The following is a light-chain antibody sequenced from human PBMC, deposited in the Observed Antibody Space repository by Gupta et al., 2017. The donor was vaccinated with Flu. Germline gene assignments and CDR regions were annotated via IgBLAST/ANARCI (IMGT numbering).Light chain of an antibody. V-gene: IGKV3-15*01. Sequence: EIVMTHSPATLSVSPGERATLSCRASQSVSTNVAWYQHKPGQAPRLLMYGASTMATGIPARFSGSASGKEFTLSISSLQSEDFAVYYCQQYTNWPPLTFGGGTRVEIK. CDR3: QQYTNWPPLT. CDR1: QSVSTN. CDR2: GAS. J-gene: IGKJ4*01.